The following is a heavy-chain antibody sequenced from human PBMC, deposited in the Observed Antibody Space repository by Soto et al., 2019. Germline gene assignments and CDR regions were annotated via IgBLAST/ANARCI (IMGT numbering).Heavy chain of an antibody. Sequence: SSETLSLTCAVYGGSFSCYYWSWIRQPPGKGLEWIGEINHSGSTNYNPSLKSRVTISVDTSKNQFSLKLSSVTAADTAVYYCARVIAVAGVYYYGMDAWGQGTTVTVSS. V-gene: IGHV4-34*01. D-gene: IGHD6-19*01. CDR3: ARVIAVAGVYYYGMDA. CDR2: INHSGST. J-gene: IGHJ6*02. CDR1: GGSFSCYY.